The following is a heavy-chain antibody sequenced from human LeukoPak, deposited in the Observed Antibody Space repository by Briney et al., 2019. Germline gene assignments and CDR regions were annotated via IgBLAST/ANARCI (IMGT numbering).Heavy chain of an antibody. CDR2: INPNSGGT. V-gene: IGHV1-2*02. Sequence: ASVKVSCKASGYTFTRYYMHWVRQAPGQGLEWMEWINPNSGGTNYAQKFQGRVTMTRDTSISTAYMELSRLRSDDTAVYYCARVDRQYYDFWSGYYTGKGYFDYWGQGTLVTVSS. CDR1: GYTFTRYY. D-gene: IGHD3-3*01. CDR3: ARVDRQYYDFWSGYYTGKGYFDY. J-gene: IGHJ4*02.